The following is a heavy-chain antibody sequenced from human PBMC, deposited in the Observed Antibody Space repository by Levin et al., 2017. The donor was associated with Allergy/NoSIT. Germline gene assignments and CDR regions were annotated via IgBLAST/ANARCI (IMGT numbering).Heavy chain of an antibody. D-gene: IGHD6-13*01. CDR3: TTYSSSWYYFDY. CDR2: IKSNTDGGTA. V-gene: IGHV3-15*01. CDR1: GFTFNNAW. Sequence: GESLKISCVASGFTFNNAWMSWVRQAPGKGLEWVGRIKSNTDGGTADYATPVKGRFTISRDDSKNMLYLQMNSLKIEDTAVYYCTTYSSSWYYFDYWGQGTLVTVSS. J-gene: IGHJ4*02.